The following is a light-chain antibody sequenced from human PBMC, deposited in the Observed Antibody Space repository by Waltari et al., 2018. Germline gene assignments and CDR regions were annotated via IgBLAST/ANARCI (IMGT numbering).Light chain of an antibody. CDR2: EIS. Sequence: SQSRLHSDGWDRRYWYVQKPGQSPQLLFHEISNRFSGVTDRFSGSGSGTDFTLKISRVEAEDVGVYFSMQNIQLPTFGQGTKVEIE. CDR3: MQNIQLPT. J-gene: IGKJ1*01. V-gene: IGKV2D-29*02. CDR1: QSRLHSDGWDR.